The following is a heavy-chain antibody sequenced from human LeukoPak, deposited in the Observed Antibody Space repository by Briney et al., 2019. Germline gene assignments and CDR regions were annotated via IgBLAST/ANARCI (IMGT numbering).Heavy chain of an antibody. Sequence: GGSLRLSWAASGFTFSSYWMSWVRQAPGKGLEWVANIKQDGSEEYYVDSVKGRFTISRDNAKNSLYLQMNSLRGEDTAVYYCARDGSWGQESREDDAFDIWGQGTMVTVSS. V-gene: IGHV3-7*01. D-gene: IGHD7-27*01. CDR2: IKQDGSEE. CDR3: ARDGSWGQESREDDAFDI. J-gene: IGHJ3*02. CDR1: GFTFSSYW.